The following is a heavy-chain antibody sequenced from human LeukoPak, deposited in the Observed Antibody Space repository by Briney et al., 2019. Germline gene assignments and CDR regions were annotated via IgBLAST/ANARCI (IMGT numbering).Heavy chain of an antibody. V-gene: IGHV3-7*01. CDR3: ARGWGDCTTVSCYTGGDVFHM. J-gene: IGHJ3*02. Sequence: PVGSLRLSCVASAFTFRSYWMSWVRQAPGKGLEWVANIKQDGSEKYYVDSVKGRFTTSRDNTKNSLFLQMNSLRAEDTAFYYCARGWGDCTTVSCYTGGDVFHMWDQGTMVTVSS. CDR2: IKQDGSEK. CDR1: AFTFRSYW. D-gene: IGHD2-2*02.